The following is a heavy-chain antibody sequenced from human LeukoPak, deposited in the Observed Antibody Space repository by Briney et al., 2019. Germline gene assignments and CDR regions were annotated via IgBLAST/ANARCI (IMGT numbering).Heavy chain of an antibody. Sequence: SETLSLTCTVSGCSISGYYWSWLRQPPGKALQWIGYINDSGGTDYNPSLKSRVTISVDMSNNQVSLKLSSVTTADTAIYYCARHLPVRAGAARFLDYWGQGTLVTVSS. D-gene: IGHD4/OR15-4a*01. CDR3: ARHLPVRAGAARFLDY. CDR2: INDSGGT. CDR1: GCSISGYY. V-gene: IGHV4-59*08. J-gene: IGHJ4*02.